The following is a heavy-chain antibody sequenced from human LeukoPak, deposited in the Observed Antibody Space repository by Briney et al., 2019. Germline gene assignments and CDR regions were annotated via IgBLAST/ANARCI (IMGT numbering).Heavy chain of an antibody. CDR3: AKKVVVGATSPYSDFQD. V-gene: IGHV3-53*01. CDR2: IYSGGNT. CDR1: GFIVSDNY. D-gene: IGHD1-26*01. J-gene: IGHJ1*01. Sequence: GGSLRLSCAASGFIVSDNYMSWVRQAPGKGLEWVSVIYSGGNTYYADSVKGRFTISRDNSKNTLYLQMNSLRAEDTALYYCAKKVVVGATSPYSDFQDWGQGTLVTVSS.